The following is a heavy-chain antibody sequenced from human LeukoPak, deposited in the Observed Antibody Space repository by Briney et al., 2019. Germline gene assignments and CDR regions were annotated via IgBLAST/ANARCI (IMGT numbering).Heavy chain of an antibody. D-gene: IGHD4-17*01. CDR1: GFTFSSYA. J-gene: IGHJ4*02. CDR3: AKDQLMTTSYYFDY. Sequence: PGRSLRLSCAASGFTFSSYAMHWVRQAPGKGLEWVAVISYDGSNKYYADSVKGRFTISRDNSKNTLYLQMNSLRAEDTAVYYCAKDQLMTTSYYFDYWGQGTLVTVSS. CDR2: ISYDGSNK. V-gene: IGHV3-30-3*01.